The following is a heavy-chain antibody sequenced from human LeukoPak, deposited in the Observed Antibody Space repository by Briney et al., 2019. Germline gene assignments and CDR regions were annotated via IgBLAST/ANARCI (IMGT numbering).Heavy chain of an antibody. D-gene: IGHD6-13*01. CDR1: GSSISSYY. J-gene: IGHJ6*02. Sequence: PSETLSLTCSVSGSSISSYYWSWIRQPPGKGLEWIGYIYYSGSTNYNPSLKSRVTISVDTSKNQFSLKLSSVTAADTAVYYCARTIAAAGSNYYYGMDVWGQGTTVTVSS. CDR2: IYYSGST. CDR3: ARTIAAAGSNYYYGMDV. V-gene: IGHV4-59*01.